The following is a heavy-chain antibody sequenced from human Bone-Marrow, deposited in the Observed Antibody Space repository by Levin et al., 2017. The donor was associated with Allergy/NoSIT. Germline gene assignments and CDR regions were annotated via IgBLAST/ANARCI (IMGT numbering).Heavy chain of an antibody. J-gene: IGHJ3*02. CDR3: AREDCSGAGCQHTDAFDM. CDR2: LDGDGLGI. D-gene: IGHD2-15*01. CDR1: GFSFSSYW. V-gene: IGHV3-74*01. Sequence: GESLKISCAASGFSFSSYWMHWVRQVPGKGLVWLSRLDGDGLGISYAHSVEGRFTISRDNAKKTLYLEMNGLRDDDTGVYFCAREDCSGAGCQHTDAFDMWGQGTMVTVSS.